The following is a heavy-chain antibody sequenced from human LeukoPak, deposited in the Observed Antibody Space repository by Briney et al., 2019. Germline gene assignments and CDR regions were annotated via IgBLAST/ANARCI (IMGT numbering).Heavy chain of an antibody. Sequence: SETLSLTCTVSSASITSSPYFWGWIRQSPGKGLEWIGSISYSGTTYYNPSLKSRVTISLDTSKNQFSLKLSSVSAEDTALYYCARERLGGSYYRPVEYWGQGTLVTVSS. CDR1: SASITSSPYF. CDR3: ARERLGGSYYRPVEY. J-gene: IGHJ4*02. V-gene: IGHV4-39*07. CDR2: ISYSGTT. D-gene: IGHD1-26*01.